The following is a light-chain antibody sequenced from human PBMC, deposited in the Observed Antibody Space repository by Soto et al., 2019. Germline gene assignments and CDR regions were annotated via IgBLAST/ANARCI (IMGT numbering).Light chain of an antibody. CDR3: QQTYSTSSYT. J-gene: IGKJ2*01. Sequence: DIQMTQSPSSLSASVGDRVTITCRASQNISDYLNWYHQKPGKAPNLLIYAASSLQEGVPLRFSGSGSGTDFNLTVSSLQPEDFATYYCQQTYSTSSYTFGQGTKLDIK. CDR1: QNISDY. CDR2: AAS. V-gene: IGKV1-39*01.